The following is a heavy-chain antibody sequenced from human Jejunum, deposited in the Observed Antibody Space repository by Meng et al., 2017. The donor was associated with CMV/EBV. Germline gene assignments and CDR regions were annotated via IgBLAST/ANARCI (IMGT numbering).Heavy chain of an antibody. J-gene: IGHJ5*02. V-gene: IGHV2-5*02. Sequence: QITLKESCPTLVKPTQTLTLTCTFSWFSLSTSEVGVGWIRQPPGKALEWLAVIYWDDDKRYSPSLKSRLTITKDTSKNQVVLTLTNMDPVDTATYYCALFTRSWFDPWGQGTLVTVSS. CDR1: WFSLSTSEVG. CDR2: IYWDDDK. CDR3: ALFTRSWFDP. D-gene: IGHD2-2*01.